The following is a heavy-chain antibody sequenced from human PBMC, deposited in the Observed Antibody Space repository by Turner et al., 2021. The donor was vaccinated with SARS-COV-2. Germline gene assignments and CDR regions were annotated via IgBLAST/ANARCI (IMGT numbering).Heavy chain of an antibody. CDR1: GFTFSSYS. J-gene: IGHJ4*02. D-gene: IGHD3-22*01. V-gene: IGHV3-21*01. Sequence: EVQLVESGGGLVKPGGSLRLSCAASGFTFSSYSMNWVRQAPGKGLAWVSSISSSSSYIYYADSVKGRFTISRDNAKNSLYLQMNSLRAEDTAVYYCARWAYYDSSGYYPSHFDYWGQGTLVTVSS. CDR3: ARWAYYDSSGYYPSHFDY. CDR2: ISSSSSYI.